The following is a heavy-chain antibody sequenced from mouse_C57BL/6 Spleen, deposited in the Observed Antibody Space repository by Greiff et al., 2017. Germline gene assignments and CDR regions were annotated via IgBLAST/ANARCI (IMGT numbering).Heavy chain of an antibody. Sequence: EVQLVESGGDLVKPGGSLKLSCAASGFTFSSYGMSWVRQTPDKRLEWVATISSSGSYTYYPDSMKGRYTISRDNAKNTLYQQMSSLKSEDTAMYYCARCQATDYYARDYWGQGTSVTVSS. J-gene: IGHJ4*01. CDR3: ARCQATDYYARDY. D-gene: IGHD3-2*02. CDR2: ISSSGSYT. V-gene: IGHV5-6*01. CDR1: GFTFSSYG.